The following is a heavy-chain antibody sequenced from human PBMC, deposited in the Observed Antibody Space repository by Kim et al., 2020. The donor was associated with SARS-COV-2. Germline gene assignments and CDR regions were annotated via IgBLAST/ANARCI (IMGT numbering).Heavy chain of an antibody. CDR2: INAGNGNT. D-gene: IGHD3-10*01. J-gene: IGHJ6*02. V-gene: IGHV1-3*01. CDR1: GYTFTSYA. Sequence: ASVKVSCKASGYTFTSYAMHWVRQAPGQRLEWMGWINAGNGNTKYSQKFQGRVTITRDTSASTAYMELSSLRSEDTAVYYCARARGVIINYYYGMDVWGQGTTVTVSS. CDR3: ARARGVIINYYYGMDV.